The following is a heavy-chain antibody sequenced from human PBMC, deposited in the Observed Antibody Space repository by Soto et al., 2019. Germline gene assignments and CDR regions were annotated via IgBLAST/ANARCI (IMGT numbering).Heavy chain of an antibody. D-gene: IGHD2-15*01. CDR1: GYSISSGYY. V-gene: IGHV4-38-2*01. CDR3: GRIRYQLPSSLLWRDQ. J-gene: IGHJ5*02. Sequence: SETLSLTCAVSGYSISSGYYWGWIRQPPGKGLEWIGSIYHSGSTYYNPSLKSRVTISVDTSKNQFSLKLSSVTAADTAMYFCGRIRYQLPSSLLWRDQWGQGNPVTVPS. CDR2: IYHSGST.